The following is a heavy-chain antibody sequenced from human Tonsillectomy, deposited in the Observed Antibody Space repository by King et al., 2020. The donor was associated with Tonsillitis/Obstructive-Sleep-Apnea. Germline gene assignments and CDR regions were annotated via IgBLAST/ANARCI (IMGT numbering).Heavy chain of an antibody. CDR1: GGSISSYY. D-gene: IGHD5-12*01. CDR3: ARDYDGGVIDV. CDR2: IYYSWGT. V-gene: IGHV4-59*01. Sequence: QLQESGPGLVKPSETLSLTCTVSGGSISSYYWSWIRQPPGKGLEWIGYIYYSWGTKYNPSLKSRVIISVDTSKNQFSLKLTSVTAADTAVYYCARDYDGGVIDVWGQGTTVTVSS. J-gene: IGHJ6*02.